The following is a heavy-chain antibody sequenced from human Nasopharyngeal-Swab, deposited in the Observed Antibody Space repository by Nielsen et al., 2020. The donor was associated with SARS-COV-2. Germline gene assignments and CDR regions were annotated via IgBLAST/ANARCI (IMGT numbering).Heavy chain of an antibody. V-gene: IGHV3-74*01. Sequence: GRSLRLSCVASGFTFGNYWMHWVRQVPGKGLVWVSHINADGSSTTYADSVKGRFTISRDNAKNTLFLQMDNLRAEDTAVYYCTRLTYYYDSSSGGWGQGTLVTVSS. CDR2: INADGSST. CDR3: TRLTYYYDSSSGG. D-gene: IGHD3-22*01. CDR1: GFTFGNYW. J-gene: IGHJ4*02.